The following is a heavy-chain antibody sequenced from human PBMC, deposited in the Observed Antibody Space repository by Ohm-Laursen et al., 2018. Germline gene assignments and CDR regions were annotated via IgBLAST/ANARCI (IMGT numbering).Heavy chain of an antibody. V-gene: IGHV3-33*01. CDR1: GFTFSSYG. D-gene: IGHD3-10*01. Sequence: SLRLSCTASGFTFSSYGMHWVRQAPGKGLEWVAVIWYDGSNKYYADSVKGRFTTSRDNSKNTLYLQMNSLGAEDTAVYYCARDLGVLNWFDPWGQGTLVTVSS. CDR2: IWYDGSNK. J-gene: IGHJ5*02. CDR3: ARDLGVLNWFDP.